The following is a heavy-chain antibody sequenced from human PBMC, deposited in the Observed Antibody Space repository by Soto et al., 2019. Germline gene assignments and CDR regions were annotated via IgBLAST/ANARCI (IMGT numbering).Heavy chain of an antibody. CDR1: GFTVSDNC. CDR2: IYSGGKT. Sequence: PGGSLRLSCVASGFTVSDNCMTWVRQAPGKGLEWVSIIYSGGKTYYADSVKGRFTISRDNSKNTVFLQMYSLRAEDTAVYYCARGGPFYDLLTGFYRRYYYFDYWGLGTLVTVSS. V-gene: IGHV3-53*01. D-gene: IGHD3-9*01. CDR3: ARGGPFYDLLTGFYRRYYYFDY. J-gene: IGHJ4*02.